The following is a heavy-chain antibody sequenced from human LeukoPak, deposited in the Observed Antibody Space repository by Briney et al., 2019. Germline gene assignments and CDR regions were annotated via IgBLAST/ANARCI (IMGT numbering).Heavy chain of an antibody. D-gene: IGHD1-14*01. J-gene: IGHJ5*02. CDR1: GYTFTGYY. V-gene: IGHV1-2*02. CDR2: IDPNSGGT. Sequence: ASVKVSCKASGYTFTGYYIHWVRQAPGQGLEWMGWIDPNSGGTNYAQKFQGRVTMTRDTSISTVYMELNKLRSDDTAVYFCARDLTRTTNHWGQGTLVAVSS. CDR3: ARDLTRTTNH.